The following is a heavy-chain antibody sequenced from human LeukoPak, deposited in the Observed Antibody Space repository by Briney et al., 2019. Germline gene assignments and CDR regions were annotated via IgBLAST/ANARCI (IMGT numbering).Heavy chain of an antibody. J-gene: IGHJ4*02. V-gene: IGHV1-58*02. CDR2: IVVGSGNT. CDR3: AADNDSSGYYDY. D-gene: IGHD3-22*01. Sequence: SVKVSCKASGFTFTSSAMQWVRQARGQRLEWIGWIVVGSGNTNYAQKFQERVTITRDMSTSTAYMGLSSLRSEDTAVYYCAADNDSSGYYDYWGQGTLVTVSS. CDR1: GFTFTSSA.